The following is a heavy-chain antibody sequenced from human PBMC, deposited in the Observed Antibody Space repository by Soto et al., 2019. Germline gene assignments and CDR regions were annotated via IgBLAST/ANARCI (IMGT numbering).Heavy chain of an antibody. Sequence: GGSLRLSCAASGLTFRNYAMTWARQAPGKGLEWVSSLLRSGSSAYYADSVRGRFSISSDTSANSLYLQMDNLRAEDTAIYYCAKDAISGDGIWLMDSWGQGTVVTVSS. D-gene: IGHD4-17*01. V-gene: IGHV3-23*01. CDR2: LLRSGSSA. J-gene: IGHJ5*02. CDR3: AKDAISGDGIWLMDS. CDR1: GLTFRNYA.